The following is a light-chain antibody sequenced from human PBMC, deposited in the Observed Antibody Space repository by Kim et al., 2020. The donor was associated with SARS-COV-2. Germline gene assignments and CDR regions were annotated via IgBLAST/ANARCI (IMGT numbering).Light chain of an antibody. Sequence: QSALTLPVSVSGSPGQSITISCTGTSSDVGGYNYVSWYQQHPGKAPKLMIYDVSNRPSGVSNRFSGSKSGNTASLTISGLQAEDEADYYCSSYTISSTYVFGTGTKVTVL. V-gene: IGLV2-14*03. CDR2: DVS. J-gene: IGLJ1*01. CDR1: SSDVGGYNY. CDR3: SSYTISSTYV.